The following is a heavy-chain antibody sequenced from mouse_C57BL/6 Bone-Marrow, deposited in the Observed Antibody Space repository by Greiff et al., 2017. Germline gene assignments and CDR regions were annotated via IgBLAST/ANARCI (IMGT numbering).Heavy chain of an antibody. J-gene: IGHJ2*01. CDR2: FYPGSGSI. Sequence: VQRVESGAELVKPGASVKLSCKASGYTFTEYTIHWVKQRSGQGLEWIGWFYPGSGSIKYNEKFKDKATLTADKYSSTVYMELSRLTSEDSAVYFCARHGSPVITTVVAFYYFDYWGQGTTRTVSS. V-gene: IGHV1-62-2*01. CDR3: ARHGSPVITTVVAFYYFDY. D-gene: IGHD1-1*01. CDR1: GYTFTEYT.